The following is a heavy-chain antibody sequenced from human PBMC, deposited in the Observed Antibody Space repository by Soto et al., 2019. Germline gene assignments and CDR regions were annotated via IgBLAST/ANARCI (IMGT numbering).Heavy chain of an antibody. CDR1: GFPFSSYS. CDR3: ARSFDSVGDS. Sequence: GGSLRLSCAASGFPFSSYSMTWVRQRPGKGLEWVSSISGTSEYIYHADSLKGRFTISRDNARNSVYLQIHSLRTDDTAVYYCARSFDSVGDSWGQGTLVTVSS. CDR2: ISGTSEYI. V-gene: IGHV3-21*01. J-gene: IGHJ4*02. D-gene: IGHD3-9*01.